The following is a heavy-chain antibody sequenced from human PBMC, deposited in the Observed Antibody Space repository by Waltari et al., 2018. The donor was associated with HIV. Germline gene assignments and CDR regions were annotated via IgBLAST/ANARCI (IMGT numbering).Heavy chain of an antibody. CDR1: GGTFSSYA. D-gene: IGHD3-16*02. CDR3: ARDRGDYVWGSYRL. J-gene: IGHJ4*02. CDR2: IIPILGIA. Sequence: QVQLVQSGAEGKKPGSSVKVSCKASGGTFSSYAISWVRQAPGPGLEWMGRIIPILGIANYAQKFQGRVTITADKSTSTAYMELSSLRSEDTAVYYCARDRGDYVWGSYRLWGQGTLVTVSS. V-gene: IGHV1-69*04.